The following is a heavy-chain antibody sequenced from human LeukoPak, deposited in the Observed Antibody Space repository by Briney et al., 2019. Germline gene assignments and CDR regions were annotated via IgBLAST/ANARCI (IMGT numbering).Heavy chain of an antibody. D-gene: IGHD3-16*01. J-gene: IGHJ4*02. Sequence: GSLRLSCAASGFTFSSYAMHWVRQAPGKGLEWVAVISYDGAITIYTDSAKGRFTISRDSSKNTLYLQMNSLRTEDTAVYYCARDMKVGAPDYFDYWGQGTLVTVSS. V-gene: IGHV3-30*04. CDR3: ARDMKVGAPDYFDY. CDR1: GFTFSSYA. CDR2: ISYDGAIT.